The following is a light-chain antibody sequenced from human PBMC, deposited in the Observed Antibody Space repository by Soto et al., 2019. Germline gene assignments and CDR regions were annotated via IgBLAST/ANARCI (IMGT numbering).Light chain of an antibody. Sequence: DIQLTQSPSFLSASVGGRVIITCRASQGISSYLGWYQQKPGKAPKLLIYAASTLQSGVPSRFSGSGSGTEFTLTISSLQPEDFASYCCQQLNSYPLTFGGGNKVEIK. CDR1: QGISSY. CDR3: QQLNSYPLT. V-gene: IGKV1-9*01. CDR2: AAS. J-gene: IGKJ4*01.